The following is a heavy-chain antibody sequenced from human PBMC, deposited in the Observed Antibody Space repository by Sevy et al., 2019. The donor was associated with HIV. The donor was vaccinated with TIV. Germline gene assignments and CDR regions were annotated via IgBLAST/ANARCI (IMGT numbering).Heavy chain of an antibody. V-gene: IGHV3-74*01. CDR1: GFTFSSYW. CDR3: ARDLGYYYGPGGMDV. CDR2: INSDGSSA. J-gene: IGHJ6*04. Sequence: GGSLRLSCAASGFTFSSYWMHWVRQAPGKGPVWVSRINSDGSSASYADSVKGRFTISRDNAKNTLYLQMNSLGPEDTAVYFCARDLGYYYGPGGMDVWGKGTTVTVSS. D-gene: IGHD3-10*01.